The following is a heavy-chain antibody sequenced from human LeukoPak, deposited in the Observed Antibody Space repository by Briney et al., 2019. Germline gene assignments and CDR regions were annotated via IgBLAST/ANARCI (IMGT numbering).Heavy chain of an antibody. CDR2: INHSGST. CDR1: GGSFSGYY. D-gene: IGHD1-7*01. CDR3: ASRSARYNWNYVYWFDP. J-gene: IGHJ5*02. Sequence: SETLSLTCAVYGGSFSGYYWSWIRQPPGKGLEWMGEINHSGSTNYNPSLKSRVTISVDTSKNQFSLKLSSVTAADTAVYYCASRSARYNWNYVYWFDPWGQGTLVTVSS. V-gene: IGHV4-34*01.